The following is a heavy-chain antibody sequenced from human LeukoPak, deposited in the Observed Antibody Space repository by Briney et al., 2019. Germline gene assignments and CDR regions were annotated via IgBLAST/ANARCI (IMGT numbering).Heavy chain of an antibody. CDR3: ARLTLSGYSYGPSGY. Sequence: PGGSLRLSCAASGFTVSSNYMSWVRQAPGKGLEWVSVIYSGGSTYYADSVKGRFTISRDNSKNTLYLQMNSLRAEDTAVYYCARLTLSGYSYGPSGYWGQGTLVTVSS. D-gene: IGHD5-18*01. J-gene: IGHJ4*02. CDR1: GFTVSSNY. V-gene: IGHV3-53*01. CDR2: IYSGGST.